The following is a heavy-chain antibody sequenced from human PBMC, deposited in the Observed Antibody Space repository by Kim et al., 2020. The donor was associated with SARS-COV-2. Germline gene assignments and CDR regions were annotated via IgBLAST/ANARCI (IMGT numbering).Heavy chain of an antibody. V-gene: IGHV3-30*01. CDR3: ARAGRGSYYYGMDV. J-gene: IGHJ6*02. Sequence: ADSVKGRFTIPRDNSKNTLYLQMHSLGAEDTAVYYCARAGRGSYYYGMDVWGQGTTVTVSS. D-gene: IGHD1-26*01.